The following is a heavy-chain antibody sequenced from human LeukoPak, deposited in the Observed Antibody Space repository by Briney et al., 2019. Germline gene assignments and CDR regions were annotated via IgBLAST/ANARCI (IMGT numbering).Heavy chain of an antibody. D-gene: IGHD6-13*01. J-gene: IGHJ4*02. CDR3: ARDMRAAAGIGA. CDR1: GYTFTGYY. V-gene: IGHV1-2*02. CDR2: INPNSGGT. Sequence: ASVKVFCKASGYTFTGYYMHWVRQAPGQGLEWMGWINPNSGGTNYAQKFQGRVTMTRDTSISTAYMELSRLRSDGTAVYYCARDMRAAAGIGAWGQGTLVTVSS.